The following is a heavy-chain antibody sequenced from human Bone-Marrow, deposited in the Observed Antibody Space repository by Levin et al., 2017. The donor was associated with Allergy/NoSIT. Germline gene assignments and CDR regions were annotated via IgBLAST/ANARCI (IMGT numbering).Heavy chain of an antibody. Sequence: LSLTCAASGFTFRSPSMNWVRQAPGKGLEWVSYISTSSGTIYYAESVKGRFTISRDNARNSLYLQMDSLRAEDTALYYCARAGGLDYADWFVDLWGRGTLVTVSS. CDR3: ARAGGLDYADWFVDL. CDR2: ISTSSGTI. J-gene: IGHJ2*01. CDR1: GFTFRSPS. D-gene: IGHD4-17*01. V-gene: IGHV3-48*04.